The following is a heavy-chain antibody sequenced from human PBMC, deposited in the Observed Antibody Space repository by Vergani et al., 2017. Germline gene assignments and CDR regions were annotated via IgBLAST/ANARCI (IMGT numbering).Heavy chain of an antibody. J-gene: IGHJ6*02. D-gene: IGHD3-22*01. V-gene: IGHV3-21*01. CDR1: GFTFSSYG. CDR3: ARDYYDSSGYYYYYYYGMDV. Sequence: VQLVESGGGVVQPGRSLRLSCAASGFTFSSYGMHWVRQAPGKGLEWVSSISSSSSYIYYADSVKGRFTISRDNAKNSLYLQMNSLRAEDTAVYYCARDYYDSSGYYYYYYYGMDVWGQGTTVTVSS. CDR2: ISSSSSYI.